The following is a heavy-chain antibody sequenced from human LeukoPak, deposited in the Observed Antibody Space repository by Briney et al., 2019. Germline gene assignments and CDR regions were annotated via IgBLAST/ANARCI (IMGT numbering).Heavy chain of an antibody. CDR3: AKEKTTVITPGIDY. J-gene: IGHJ4*02. V-gene: IGHV3-53*01. D-gene: IGHD4-23*01. CDR1: GFTVSSNH. CDR2: IYSGGST. Sequence: GGSLRLSCAASGFTVSSNHMSWVRQAPGKGLEWVSVIYSGGSTDYADSVKGRFTISRDNLKNTLYLQMNSLRAEDTAVYYCAKEKTTVITPGIDYWGQGTLVTVSS.